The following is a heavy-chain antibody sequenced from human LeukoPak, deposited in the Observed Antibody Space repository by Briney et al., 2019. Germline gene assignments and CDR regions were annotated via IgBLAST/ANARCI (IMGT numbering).Heavy chain of an antibody. CDR2: IYYSGST. V-gene: IGHV4-59*01. D-gene: IGHD3-10*01. CDR1: GGSISSYY. J-gene: IGHJ5*02. Sequence: PSETLSLTCTVSGGSISSYYWSWIRQPPGKGLEWIGYIYYSGSTNYNPSLKSRVTISVDTSKNQFSLKLSSVTAADTAVYYCARSFQGSGTPTRPLNWFDPWGQGTLVTVSS. CDR3: ARSFQGSGTPTRPLNWFDP.